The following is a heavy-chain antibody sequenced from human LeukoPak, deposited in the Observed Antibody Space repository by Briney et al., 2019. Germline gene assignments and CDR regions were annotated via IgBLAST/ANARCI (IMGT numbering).Heavy chain of an antibody. CDR3: AKDQDDRYYFDY. CDR1: GFTFRNAW. Sequence: PGGSLRLSCEASGFTFRNAWMTWVRQAPGKGLEWVCRIKSKADGRTTDYAAPVKDRLTISRDDSKTTVYLQMNRLRAEDTAVYYCAKDQDDRYYFDYWGQGTLVTVSS. D-gene: IGHD3-22*01. V-gene: IGHV3-15*01. CDR2: IKSKADGRTT. J-gene: IGHJ4*02.